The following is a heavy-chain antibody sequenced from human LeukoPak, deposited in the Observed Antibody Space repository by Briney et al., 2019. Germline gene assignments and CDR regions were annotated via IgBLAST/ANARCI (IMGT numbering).Heavy chain of an antibody. D-gene: IGHD3-22*01. CDR2: ISGSGGST. CDR1: GFTFSSYA. J-gene: IGHJ4*02. V-gene: IGHV3-23*01. CDR3: AKIGYRYYYDSSGTGPNPHAQNY. Sequence: GGSLRLSCAASGFTFSSYAMSWVRQAPGKGLEWVSAISGSGGSTYYADSVKGRFTISRDNSKNTLYLQMNSLRAEDTAVYYCAKIGYRYYYDSSGTGPNPHAQNYWGQGTLVTVSS.